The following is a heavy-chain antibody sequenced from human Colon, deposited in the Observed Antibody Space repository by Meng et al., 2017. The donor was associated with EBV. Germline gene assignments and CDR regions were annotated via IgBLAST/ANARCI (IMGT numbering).Heavy chain of an antibody. CDR1: GFTFTSYV. CDR2: ISGSGGT. D-gene: IGHD1-26*01. CDR3: AKGGGSSAAEYFQH. Sequence: ELQLLASGGGLGQPGGSLGLSCAASGFTFTSYVMRWVRQAPGKGLEWVSTISGSGGTYYADSVKGRFTISRDNSKNTLYLQMNSLRAEDTAVYYCAKGGGSSAAEYFQHWGQGTLVTVSS. J-gene: IGHJ1*01. V-gene: IGHV3-23*01.